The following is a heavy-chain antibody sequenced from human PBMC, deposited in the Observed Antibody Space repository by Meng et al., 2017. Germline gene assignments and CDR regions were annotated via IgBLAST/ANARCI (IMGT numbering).Heavy chain of an antibody. CDR3: ARGLTYYYDSSGYYFDY. J-gene: IGHJ4*02. Sequence: PLEGSCPGLVRPWGTLSLTCTVAGGLGSSCSYYWSWIRQPPGKGLEWIGYIYYSGSTNYNPSLKSRVTISVDTSKIQFSLKLSSVTAADTAVYYCARGLTYYYDSSGYYFDYWGQGTLVTVSS. V-gene: IGHV4-61*01. CDR1: GGLGSSCSYY. D-gene: IGHD3-22*01. CDR2: IYYSGST.